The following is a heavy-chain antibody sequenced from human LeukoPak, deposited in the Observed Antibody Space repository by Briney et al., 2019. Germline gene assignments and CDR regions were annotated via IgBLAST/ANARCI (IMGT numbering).Heavy chain of an antibody. J-gene: IGHJ4*02. D-gene: IGHD2-2*01. CDR2: ISGSGGST. CDR1: GFTFSSYA. Sequence: GGSLRLSCAASGFTFSSYAMSWVRQAPGKGLEWVSAISGSGGSTYYADSVKGRFTISRDNSKNTLYLQMNSLRAEDTAVYYCAKDLGYSSTSCYSVPLDWGQGTLVTVSS. CDR3: AKDLGYSSTSCYSVPLD. V-gene: IGHV3-23*01.